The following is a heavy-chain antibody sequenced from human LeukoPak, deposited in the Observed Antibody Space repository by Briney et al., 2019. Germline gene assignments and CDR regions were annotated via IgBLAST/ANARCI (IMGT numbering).Heavy chain of an antibody. V-gene: IGHV3-11*04. CDR1: GFTFSDNY. D-gene: IGHD6-25*01. CDR2: ISNGGTTT. J-gene: IGHJ4*02. Sequence: PGGSLRLSCAASGFTFSDNYMSWIRQAPGKGLEWVSYISNGGTTTKCADSVEGRFTISRDNAKNFLYLQMNSLRAEDTAVYFCASEPRLLDHWGQGTLVTVSS. CDR3: ASEPRLLDH.